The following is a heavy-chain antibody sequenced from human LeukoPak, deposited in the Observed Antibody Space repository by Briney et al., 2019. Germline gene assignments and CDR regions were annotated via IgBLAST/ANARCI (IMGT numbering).Heavy chain of an antibody. CDR3: ARDNRVVVPAASAFDI. CDR2: IYSGGST. Sequence: GGSLRLSCAASGFTFSSYSMNWVRQAPGKGLEWVSVIYSGGSTYYADSVKGRFTISRDNSKNTLYLQMNSLRAEDTAVYYCARDNRVVVPAASAFDIWGQGTMVTVSS. CDR1: GFTFSSYS. V-gene: IGHV3-53*01. D-gene: IGHD2-2*01. J-gene: IGHJ3*02.